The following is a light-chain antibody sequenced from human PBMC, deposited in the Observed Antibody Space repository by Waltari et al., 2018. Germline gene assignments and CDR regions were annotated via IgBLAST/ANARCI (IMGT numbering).Light chain of an antibody. V-gene: IGLV1-47*01. J-gene: IGLJ3*02. CDR3: AAWDDSLSGLV. CDR2: RNN. Sequence: QSVLTQPPSASGTPGQKVTISCNGSSSNIGSNYVYWYQQFPGTAPKLLNVRNNQRPSGVPDRFSDSKSGTSASLAINGLRSEDEADYYCAAWDDSLSGLVLGGGTKVTVL. CDR1: SSNIGSNY.